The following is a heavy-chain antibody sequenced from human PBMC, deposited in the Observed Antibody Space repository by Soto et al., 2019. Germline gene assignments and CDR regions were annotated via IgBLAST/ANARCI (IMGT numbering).Heavy chain of an antibody. CDR1: GYSFTSYW. CDR2: IDPSDSYT. CDR3: ARPDSSSWFVDV. J-gene: IGHJ6*02. V-gene: IGHV5-10-1*01. Sequence: GESLKISCKGSGYSFTSYWISWVRQMPGKGLEWMGRIDPSDSYTNYSPSFQGHVTISADKSISTAYLQWSSLKASDTAMYYCARPDSSSWFVDVWGQGTTVTVSS. D-gene: IGHD6-13*01.